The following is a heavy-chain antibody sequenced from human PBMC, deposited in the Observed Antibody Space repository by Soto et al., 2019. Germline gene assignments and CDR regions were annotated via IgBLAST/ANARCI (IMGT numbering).Heavy chain of an antibody. CDR3: AKSPRPMAAAKKYGMDA. CDR1: GFTFRSYA. Sequence: GGSLRLSCAASGFTFRSYAMTWVRQAAGKGLEWVSSVTTDGVRTYFADSVKGRFTISRDNSKSTLYLQMNSLRAEDTAVYYCAKSPRPMAAAKKYGMDAWGQGTTVTVSS. D-gene: IGHD6-25*01. CDR2: VTTDGVRT. V-gene: IGHV3-23*01. J-gene: IGHJ6*02.